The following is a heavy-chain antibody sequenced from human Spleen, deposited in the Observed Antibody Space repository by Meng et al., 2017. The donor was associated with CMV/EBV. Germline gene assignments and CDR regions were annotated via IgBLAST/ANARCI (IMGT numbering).Heavy chain of an antibody. CDR2: IGTAGDT. Sequence: GSLRLSCAASGFTFSSYDMHWVRQATGKGLEWVSAIGTAGDTHYPGSVKGRFTISRENAKNSLYLQMNSLRVGDTAVYYCARAQKWGTYRDAFDLWGQGTMVTVSS. J-gene: IGHJ3*01. V-gene: IGHV3-13*01. CDR3: ARAQKWGTYRDAFDL. D-gene: IGHD1-26*01. CDR1: GFTFSSYD.